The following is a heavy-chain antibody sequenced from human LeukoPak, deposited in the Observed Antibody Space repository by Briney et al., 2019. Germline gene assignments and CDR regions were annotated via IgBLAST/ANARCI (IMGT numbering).Heavy chain of an antibody. CDR1: GFTFSSYG. CDR2: IRYDGSNK. J-gene: IGHJ4*02. CDR3: ATDYGSGSYSLWAPLTDY. D-gene: IGHD3-10*01. Sequence: GGSLRLSCAASGFTFSSYGMHWVRQAPGKGLEWVAFIRYDGSNKYYADSVKGRFTISRDNSKNTLYLQMNSLRAEDTAVYYCATDYGSGSYSLWAPLTDYWGQGTLVTVSS. V-gene: IGHV3-30*02.